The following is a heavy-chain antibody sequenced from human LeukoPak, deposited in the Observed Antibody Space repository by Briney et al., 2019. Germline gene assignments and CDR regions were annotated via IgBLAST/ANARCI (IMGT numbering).Heavy chain of an antibody. D-gene: IGHD3-10*01. CDR2: ISYDGSNK. J-gene: IGHJ4*02. Sequence: GRSLRLSCAASGFTFSSYGMHWIRQAPGKGLEWVAVISYDGSNKYYADSVKGRFTISRDNSKNTLYLQMNSLRAEDTAVYYCAKDRAIWFGELSYYFDYWGQGTLVTVSS. CDR3: AKDRAIWFGELSYYFDY. CDR1: GFTFSSYG. V-gene: IGHV3-30*18.